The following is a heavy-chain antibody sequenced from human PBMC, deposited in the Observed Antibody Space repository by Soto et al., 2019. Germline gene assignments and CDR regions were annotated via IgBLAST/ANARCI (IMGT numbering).Heavy chain of an antibody. V-gene: IGHV4-39*01. D-gene: IGHD1-26*01. J-gene: IGHJ4*02. CDR1: GVSVSSSSYY. CDR2: IYYTGST. CDR3: AGRRAGAYYFHY. Sequence: SETLSLTCTVSGVSVSSSSYYCGWMRQPPGKGLEWIGTIYYTGSTSYSPSLKRRVTISVDTSKTQFSLNLRSVTATDTAVYDCAGRRAGAYYFHYLCQGTPVTVSS.